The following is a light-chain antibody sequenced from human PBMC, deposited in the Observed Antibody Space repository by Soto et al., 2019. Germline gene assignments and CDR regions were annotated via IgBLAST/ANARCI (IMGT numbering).Light chain of an antibody. Sequence: QSVLTQPASVSGSPGQSITISCTGNSSGVRSYSYVSWYQQHPGKAPKLMIFDVSNRPSGVSNRFSGSKSGNTASLTISGLQAEDEGDYYCSSYTSSSTLVVFGGGTKLTVL. J-gene: IGLJ2*01. CDR3: SSYTSSSTLVV. CDR1: SSGVRSYSY. V-gene: IGLV2-14*03. CDR2: DVS.